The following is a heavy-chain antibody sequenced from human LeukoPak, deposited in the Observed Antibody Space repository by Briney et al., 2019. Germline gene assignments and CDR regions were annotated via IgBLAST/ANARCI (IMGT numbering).Heavy chain of an antibody. Sequence: GGSLRLSCAASGFTFSSYGMHWVRQAPGKGLEWVAVISYDGSNKYYADSVKGRFTISRDNSKNTLYLQMNSLRAEDTAVYYCAKNAYLEYSSSSLDYWGQGTLATVSS. CDR3: AKNAYLEYSSSSLDY. J-gene: IGHJ4*02. CDR1: GFTFSSYG. CDR2: ISYDGSNK. D-gene: IGHD6-6*01. V-gene: IGHV3-30*18.